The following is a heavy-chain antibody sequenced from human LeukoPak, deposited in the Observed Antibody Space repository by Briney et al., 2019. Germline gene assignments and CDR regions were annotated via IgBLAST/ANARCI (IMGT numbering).Heavy chain of an antibody. CDR1: GFTLSSYE. CDR3: ARDPDYYYGMDV. CDR2: ISSSAGTI. J-gene: IGHJ6*02. V-gene: IGHV3-48*03. Sequence: GGSLRLSCAVSGFTLSSYEMNWVRQAPGKGLEWLSYISSSAGTIYYADSVKGRFTISRDNARNSLYLQMNSLRAEDTAVYYCARDPDYYYGMDVWGQGTTVTVSS.